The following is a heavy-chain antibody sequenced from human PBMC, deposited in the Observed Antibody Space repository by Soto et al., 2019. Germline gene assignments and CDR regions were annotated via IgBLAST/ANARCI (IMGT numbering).Heavy chain of an antibody. CDR2: MNPNSGNT. V-gene: IGHV1-8*01. CDR3: ARGRFLEWLSHGDY. J-gene: IGHJ4*02. CDR1: GYTFTSYD. D-gene: IGHD3-3*01. Sequence: RASVKVSCKASGYTFTSYDINWVRQATGQGLEWMGWMNPNSGNTGYAQKFQGRVTMTRNTSISTAYMELSSLRSEDTAVYYCARGRFLEWLSHGDYWGQGTLVTVSS.